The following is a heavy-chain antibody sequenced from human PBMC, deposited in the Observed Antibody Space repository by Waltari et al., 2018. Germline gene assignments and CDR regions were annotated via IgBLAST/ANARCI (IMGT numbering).Heavy chain of an antibody. Sequence: QVQLQQWGAGLLKPSETLSLTCAVYGGSSTGYYWSWTRHPPGKGLEWIGEINHSGSTNYNPSLKSRVTISVDTSKNQFSLKLSSVTAADTAVYYCARHVEYSSGWYINWFDPWGQGTLVTVSS. J-gene: IGHJ5*02. CDR2: INHSGST. D-gene: IGHD6-19*01. V-gene: IGHV4-34*01. CDR3: ARHVEYSSGWYINWFDP. CDR1: GGSSTGYY.